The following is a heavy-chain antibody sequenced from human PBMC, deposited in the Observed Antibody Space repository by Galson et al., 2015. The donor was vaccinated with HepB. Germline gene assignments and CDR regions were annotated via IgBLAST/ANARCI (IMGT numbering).Heavy chain of an antibody. CDR3: ARTTSGYKGVASDI. V-gene: IGHV2-70*20. CDR1: GFSLSTSGMC. J-gene: IGHJ3*02. D-gene: IGHD5-12*01. Sequence: PALVKPTQTLTLTCTFSGFSLSTSGMCVSWVRQPPGRQPPGKALEWLALIDWDDYKYYSTSLKTRLTISKDTSKNQVILTMTNMDPVDTATYYCARTTSGYKGVASDIWGQGTMATLSA. CDR2: IDWDDYK.